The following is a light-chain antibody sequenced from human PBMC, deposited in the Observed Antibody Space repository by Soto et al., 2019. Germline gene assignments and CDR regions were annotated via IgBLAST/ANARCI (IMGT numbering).Light chain of an antibody. CDR3: QQYDTWPRT. CDR2: GAS. Sequence: EIVMTQSPATLSVSTGERATLSCRASQSVSSNLAWYQQKPGQAPRLLIYGASTRATGIPARFSGSGSGTEFTLTISGLQSEDFEVYYCQQYDTWPRTFGQGTKV. V-gene: IGKV3-15*01. J-gene: IGKJ1*01. CDR1: QSVSSN.